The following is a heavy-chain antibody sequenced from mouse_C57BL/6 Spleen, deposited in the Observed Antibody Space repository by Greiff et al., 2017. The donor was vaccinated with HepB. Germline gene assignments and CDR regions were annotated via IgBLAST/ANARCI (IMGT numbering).Heavy chain of an antibody. V-gene: IGHV5-17*01. CDR1: GFTFSDYG. J-gene: IGHJ2*01. D-gene: IGHD1-1*01. CDR2: ISSGSSTI. Sequence: EVKLMESGGGLVKPGGSLKLSCAASGFTFSDYGMHWVRQAPEKGLEWVAYISSGSSTIYYADTVTGRFTISRDNAKNTLFLQMTSLRSEDTAMYYCASDYYGTFDYWGQGTTLTVSS. CDR3: ASDYYGTFDY.